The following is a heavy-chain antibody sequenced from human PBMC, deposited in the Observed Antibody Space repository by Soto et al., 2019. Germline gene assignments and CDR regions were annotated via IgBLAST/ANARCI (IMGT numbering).Heavy chain of an antibody. CDR1: AGSLSSGSYY. CDR3: ARDPFVGGYSYGLYAFDI. CDR2: IYYSGST. D-gene: IGHD5-18*01. Sequence: SLTCTVSAGSLSSGSYYWSWIRQPPGKGLEWIGYIYYSGSTNYNPSLKSRVTISVDTSKNQFSLKLSSVTAADTAVYYCARDPFVGGYSYGLYAFDIWGQGTMVTVSS. V-gene: IGHV4-61*01. J-gene: IGHJ3*02.